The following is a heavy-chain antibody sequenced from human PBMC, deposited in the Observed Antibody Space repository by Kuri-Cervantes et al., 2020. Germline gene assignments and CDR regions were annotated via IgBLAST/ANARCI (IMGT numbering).Heavy chain of an antibody. CDR1: GGSISSYY. D-gene: IGHD3-22*01. J-gene: IGHJ4*02. CDR3: AAYDSSGYYYGH. CDR2: IYHSGST. Sequence: SETLSLTCTVSGGSISSYYWSWIRQPPGKGLEWIGYIYHSGSTNYNPSLKSRVTISVDTSKNQFSLKPSSVTAADTAVYYCAAYDSSGYYYGHWGQGTLVTVSS. V-gene: IGHV4-59*01.